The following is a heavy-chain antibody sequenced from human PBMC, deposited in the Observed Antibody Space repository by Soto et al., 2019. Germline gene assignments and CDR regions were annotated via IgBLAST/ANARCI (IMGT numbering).Heavy chain of an antibody. Sequence: QVQLVQSGAEVKKPGASVKVSCKASGYTFTSYAMHWVRQAPGQRLEWMGWINAGNGNTKYSQKFQGRVTITRDTYASTAYMELSSLRSEDTAVYYCARALFLITFGGVIVIPNNAFDIWGQGTMVTVSS. CDR2: INAGNGNT. CDR3: ARALFLITFGGVIVIPNNAFDI. CDR1: GYTFTSYA. V-gene: IGHV1-3*01. J-gene: IGHJ3*02. D-gene: IGHD3-16*02.